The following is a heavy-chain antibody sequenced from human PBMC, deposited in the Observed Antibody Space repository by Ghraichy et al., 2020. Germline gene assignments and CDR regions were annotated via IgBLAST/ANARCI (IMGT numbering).Heavy chain of an antibody. J-gene: IGHJ4*02. D-gene: IGHD2-2*03. CDR2: ISSSSSYM. CDR1: GFTFGTYT. Sequence: GGSLRLSCAASGFTFGTYTMSWVRQAPGKGLEWVSSISSSSSYMYYADSVKGRFTISRDNARNSLYLQMNSLRAEDTAMYYCARSFGYCSSNSCYSDFWGQGTLITVSS. CDR3: ARSFGYCSSNSCYSDF. V-gene: IGHV3-21*01.